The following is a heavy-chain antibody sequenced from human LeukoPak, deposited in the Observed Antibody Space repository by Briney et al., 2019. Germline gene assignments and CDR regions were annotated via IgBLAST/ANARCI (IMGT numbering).Heavy chain of an antibody. CDR3: ARDAGYSYGPNWYFDL. V-gene: IGHV4-38-2*02. D-gene: IGHD5-18*01. Sequence: KSSETLSLTCTVSGYSISSGYYWGWIRQPPGKGLEWIGSIYHSGSTYYNPSLKSRVTISVDTSKNQFSLKLSSVTAADTAVYYCARDAGYSYGPNWYFDLWGRGTLVTVSS. CDR2: IYHSGST. J-gene: IGHJ2*01. CDR1: GYSISSGYY.